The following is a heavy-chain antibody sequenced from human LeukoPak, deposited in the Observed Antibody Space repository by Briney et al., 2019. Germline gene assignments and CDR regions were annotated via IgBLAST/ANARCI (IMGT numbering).Heavy chain of an antibody. CDR3: ARVLYYYGSGISYYYYYMDV. Sequence: SQTLSLTSTVSGGSISSGGYYWSWIRQHPGKGLEWIGYIYYSGSTYYNPSLKSRVTISVNTSKNQFSLKLSSVTAADMAESYCARVLYYYGSGISYYYYYMDVWGKGTTVTVSS. V-gene: IGHV4-31*03. D-gene: IGHD3-10*01. CDR1: GGSISSGGYY. CDR2: IYYSGST. J-gene: IGHJ6*03.